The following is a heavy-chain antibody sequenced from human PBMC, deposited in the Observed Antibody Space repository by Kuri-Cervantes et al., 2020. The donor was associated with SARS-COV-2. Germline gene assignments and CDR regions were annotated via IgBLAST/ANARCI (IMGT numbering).Heavy chain of an antibody. CDR3: ARANGDYQIEIDYSDYNYMGV. D-gene: IGHD4-17*01. Sequence: ETLSLPCTVAGGAISSSSYYWGWSRQPPGKGLEWMGSIYYRGSTYYTPSLKSRVTISVDTSMTQFSQKLSSVTAADTAVYYCARANGDYQIEIDYSDYNYMGVWGKGTTVTVSS. CDR1: GGAISSSSYY. V-gene: IGHV4-39*07. CDR2: IYYRGST. J-gene: IGHJ6*03.